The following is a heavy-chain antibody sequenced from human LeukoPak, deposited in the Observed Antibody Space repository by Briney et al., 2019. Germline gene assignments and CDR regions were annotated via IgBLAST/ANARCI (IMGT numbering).Heavy chain of an antibody. CDR1: GGSIRSYY. Sequence: SETLSLACTVSGGSIRSYYWSWIRQPPGKGLEWIGYIFYSGTANYNPSLKSRVTISVDTSKNQFSLNLTSVAAADTAVYYCARLGSYFDYWGQGTLVTVSS. J-gene: IGHJ4*02. CDR3: ARLGSYFDY. V-gene: IGHV4-59*08. CDR2: IFYSGTA.